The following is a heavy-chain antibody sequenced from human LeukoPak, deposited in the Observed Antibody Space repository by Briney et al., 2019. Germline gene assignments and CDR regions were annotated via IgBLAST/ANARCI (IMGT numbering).Heavy chain of an antibody. J-gene: IGHJ6*02. CDR3: ARVRAVQAAGTGGMDV. CDR2: THSSGSA. V-gene: IGHV4-59*08. D-gene: IGHD6-13*01. CDR1: GVSISSYF. Sequence: SETLSLTCTVSGVSISSYFWGWIRQPPGKGLEWVGYTHSSGSANYNPSLKSRVTMSVDTSKSQFSLKLSSVTAADTAVYYCARVRAVQAAGTGGMDVWGQGTTVTVSS.